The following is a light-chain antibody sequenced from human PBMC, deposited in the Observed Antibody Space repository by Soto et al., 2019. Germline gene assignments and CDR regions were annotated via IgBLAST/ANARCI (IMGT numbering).Light chain of an antibody. CDR2: SNN. V-gene: IGLV1-47*02. CDR1: SSNIGSNY. J-gene: IGLJ1*01. Sequence: QSALTQPPSASGTPGQRVTISCSGSSSNIGSNYVYWYQQLPGTAPKLLIYSNNQRPSGVPDRFSGSKSGTSASLAISGLRSEDEADYYCAAWDDSLSVYVFGTGTQLTVL. CDR3: AAWDDSLSVYV.